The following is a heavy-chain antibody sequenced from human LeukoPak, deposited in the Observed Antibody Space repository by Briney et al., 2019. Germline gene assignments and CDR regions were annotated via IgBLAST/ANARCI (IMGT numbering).Heavy chain of an antibody. V-gene: IGHV3-30*02. J-gene: IGHJ6*03. CDR1: GFTFSSYA. CDR3: AKEGIHMHYYYMDV. Sequence: QAGGSLRLSCAASGFTFSSYAMSWVRQAPGKGLEWVAFIRYDGSNKYYADSVKGRFTISRDNSKNTLYLQMNSLRAEDTAVYYCAKEGIHMHYYYMDVWGKGTTVTVSS. D-gene: IGHD6-13*01. CDR2: IRYDGSNK.